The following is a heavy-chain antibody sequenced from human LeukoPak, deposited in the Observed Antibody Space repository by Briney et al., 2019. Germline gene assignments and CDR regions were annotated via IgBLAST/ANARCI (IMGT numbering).Heavy chain of an antibody. Sequence: GASVKVSCKASGYTFNSYYMHWVRQAPGQGLEGMGIINPSGSSTSYAQKLQGRVTMTRDTSTSTVYMELSSLRSEDTAVYYCARVGGIAVAGAAFDYWGQGTLVTVSS. CDR2: INPSGSST. D-gene: IGHD6-19*01. CDR3: ARVGGIAVAGAAFDY. CDR1: GYTFNSYY. V-gene: IGHV1-46*02. J-gene: IGHJ4*02.